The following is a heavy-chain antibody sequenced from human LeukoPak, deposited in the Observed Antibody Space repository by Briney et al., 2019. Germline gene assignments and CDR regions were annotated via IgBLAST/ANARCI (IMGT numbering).Heavy chain of an antibody. CDR1: GYTFTGYY. D-gene: IGHD3-22*01. CDR3: ARDPSYYYDSSGSPADAFDI. Sequence: GASGKVSCKASGYTFTGYYMHWVRQAPGQGLEWMGWINPNSGGTNYAQKFQGRVTMTRDTSISTAYMELSRLRSDDTAVYYCARDPSYYYDSSGSPADAFDIWGQGTMVTVSS. J-gene: IGHJ3*02. CDR2: INPNSGGT. V-gene: IGHV1-2*02.